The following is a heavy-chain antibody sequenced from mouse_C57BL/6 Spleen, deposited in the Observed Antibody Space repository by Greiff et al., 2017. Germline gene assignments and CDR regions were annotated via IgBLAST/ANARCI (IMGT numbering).Heavy chain of an antibody. J-gene: IGHJ4*01. Sequence: QVQLQQSGAELVKPGASVKLSCKASGYTFTSYWMQWVKQRPGQGLEWIGEIDPSDSYTNYNQKFKGKATLTVDTSSSTAYMQLSSLTSEDSAVYYCARDYYAMDYWGQGTSVTVSS. CDR2: IDPSDSYT. V-gene: IGHV1-50*01. CDR3: ARDYYAMDY. CDR1: GYTFTSYW.